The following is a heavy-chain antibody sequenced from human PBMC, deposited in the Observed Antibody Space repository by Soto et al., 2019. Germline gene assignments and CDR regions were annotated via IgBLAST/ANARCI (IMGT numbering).Heavy chain of an antibody. CDR2: INSDGGSS. V-gene: IGHV3-74*01. Sequence: EVQLVESGGGLVQPGGSLRLSCVASGFTFRNYWMHWVRQVPGKGLVWVSRINSDGGSSSYADSVKGRFTISRDNVXNTVYLQMNSLRADDTAVYYCARLEVAGTVRWFDPWGQGTLVTVSS. J-gene: IGHJ5*02. CDR1: GFTFRNYW. D-gene: IGHD6-19*01. CDR3: ARLEVAGTVRWFDP.